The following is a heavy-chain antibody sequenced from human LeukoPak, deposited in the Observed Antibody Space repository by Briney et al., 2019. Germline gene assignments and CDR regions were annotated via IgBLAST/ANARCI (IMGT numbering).Heavy chain of an antibody. CDR2: ISGSGGST. CDR3: AKRPRKYCSSTSCPFDY. V-gene: IGHV3-23*01. J-gene: IGHJ4*02. Sequence: PGGSLRLSCAASGFTFGSYAMSWVRQAPGKGLEWVSAISGSGGSTYYADSVKGRFTISRDNSKNTLYLQMNSLRAEDTAVYYCAKRPRKYCSSTSCPFDYWGQGTLVTVSS. CDR1: GFTFGSYA. D-gene: IGHD2-2*01.